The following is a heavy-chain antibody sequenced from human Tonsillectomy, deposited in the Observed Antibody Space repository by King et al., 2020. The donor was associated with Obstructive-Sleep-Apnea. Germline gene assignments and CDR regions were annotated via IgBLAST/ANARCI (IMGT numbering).Heavy chain of an antibody. CDR3: ASGDYDILTGSLYYYGMDV. Sequence: RLQLQESGPGLVKPSETLSLTCTVSGGSISSSSYYWGWIRQPPGKGLEWIGSIYYSGSTYYNPSLKSRVTISVDTSTNQFSLKLSSVTAADTAVYYCASGDYDILTGSLYYYGMDVWGQGTTVTVSS. J-gene: IGHJ6*02. V-gene: IGHV4-39*06. D-gene: IGHD3-9*01. CDR1: GGSISSSSYY. CDR2: IYYSGST.